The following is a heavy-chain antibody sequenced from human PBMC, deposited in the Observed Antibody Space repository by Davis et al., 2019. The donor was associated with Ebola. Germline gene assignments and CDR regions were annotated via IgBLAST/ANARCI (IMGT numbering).Heavy chain of an antibody. V-gene: IGHV3-15*05. D-gene: IGHD1-26*01. CDR3: ATDEGGSRY. CDR1: GFTFSSYA. J-gene: IGHJ4*02. Sequence: GGSLRLSCAASGFTFSSYAMSWVRLAPGKGLEWVARIKRDSDEGTRDYAASVRGRFIISRDDGGNTLYLNMNRLKTEDTATYYCATDEGGSRYWGQGAPVIVSS. CDR2: IKRDSDEGTR.